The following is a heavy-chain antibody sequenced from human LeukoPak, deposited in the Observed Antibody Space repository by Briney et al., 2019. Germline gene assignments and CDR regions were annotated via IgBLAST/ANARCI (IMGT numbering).Heavy chain of an antibody. Sequence: SETLSLTCTVSGGXISSSSYHWGWIRQPPGKGLEWLGTIYYGGSTYYNPSLKSRVTISVDTSKKQFSLKLTSVTAADAAVYYCARLGDYYDSSGYFDAFDIWGQGTMVTVFS. J-gene: IGHJ3*02. CDR2: IYYGGST. D-gene: IGHD3-22*01. CDR1: GGXISSSSYH. CDR3: ARLGDYYDSSGYFDAFDI. V-gene: IGHV4-39*01.